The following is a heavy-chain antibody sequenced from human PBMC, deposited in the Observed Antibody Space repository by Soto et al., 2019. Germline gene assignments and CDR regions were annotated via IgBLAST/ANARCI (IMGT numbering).Heavy chain of an antibody. CDR1: GGSIDTYY. J-gene: IGHJ5*02. V-gene: IGHV4-59*06. Sequence: PSETLSLTYTVSGGSIDTYYWSWIRQHPGKGLEWIGYIYYSGFTYYNPSLKSRVTISVDTSKNQFSLKLSSVTAADTAVYYCARSVFPWGQGTLVTVSS. CDR2: IYYSGFT. CDR3: ARSVFP.